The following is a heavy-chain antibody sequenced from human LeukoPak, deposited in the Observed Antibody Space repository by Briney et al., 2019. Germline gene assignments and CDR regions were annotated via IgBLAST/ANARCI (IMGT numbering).Heavy chain of an antibody. V-gene: IGHV3-72*01. Sequence: AGGSLRLSCVVSGFSFTNAWMSWVRQAPGKGLEWVGRIRNKADSYSTEYAASVKGRFTISRDDSKNSLYLQMNSLKTEDTAVYSCASHPPFGGDSAWGQGTLVTVSS. CDR3: ASHPPFGGDSA. J-gene: IGHJ4*02. CDR1: GFSFTNAW. D-gene: IGHD2-21*01. CDR2: IRNKADSYST.